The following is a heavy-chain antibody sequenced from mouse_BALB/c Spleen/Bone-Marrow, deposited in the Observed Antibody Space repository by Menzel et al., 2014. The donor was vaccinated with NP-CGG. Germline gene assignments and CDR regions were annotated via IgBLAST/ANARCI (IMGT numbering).Heavy chain of an antibody. CDR3: AIMHYYGFFAY. CDR2: INPDSSTL. Sequence: DVMLVESGGGLVQPGGSLKLSCAASGFDFSRFWMSWVRQAPGKGLEWIGDINPDSSTLNYTPSLKDKSIISRDNAKNTLYLQMNRVRSEDTALYYCAIMHYYGFFAYWGQGTLVTVPS. D-gene: IGHD1-2*01. V-gene: IGHV4-1*02. CDR1: GFDFSRFW. J-gene: IGHJ3*01.